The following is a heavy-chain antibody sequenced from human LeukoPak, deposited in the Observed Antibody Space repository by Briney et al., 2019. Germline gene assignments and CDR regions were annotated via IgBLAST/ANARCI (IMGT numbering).Heavy chain of an antibody. CDR2: ISGRGGST. Sequence: PGGSLRLSCAASGFTFSSYAMSWVRQAPGKGLEWVSAISGRGGSTYYADSVKDRFTISRDNSKNTLYLQMNSLRAEDTAVYYCAKDPYSGSYFDFWGQGTLVTVSS. CDR1: GFTFSSYA. V-gene: IGHV3-23*01. J-gene: IGHJ4*02. D-gene: IGHD1-26*01. CDR3: AKDPYSGSYFDF.